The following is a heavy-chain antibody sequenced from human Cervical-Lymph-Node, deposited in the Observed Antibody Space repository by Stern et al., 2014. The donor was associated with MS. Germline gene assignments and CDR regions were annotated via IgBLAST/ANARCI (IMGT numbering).Heavy chain of an antibody. V-gene: IGHV4-34*01. CDR3: ARRIAAVGTEFDY. D-gene: IGHD6-13*01. J-gene: IGHJ4*02. Sequence: QVQLQQWGAGLLKYSETLSLTCGVYGGSFSGYYWSWIRQPPGKGLEWIGDINHSGSTNSNPPLKSRVTISKDTSKNQFSLKLSSVTAADTGVYYCARRIAAVGTEFDYWGQGTLVTVSS. CDR1: GGSFSGYY. CDR2: INHSGST.